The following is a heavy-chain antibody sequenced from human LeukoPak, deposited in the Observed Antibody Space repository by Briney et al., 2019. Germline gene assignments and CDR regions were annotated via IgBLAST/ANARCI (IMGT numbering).Heavy chain of an antibody. CDR1: GFTFSSYS. CDR2: ISSSSSYI. J-gene: IGHJ4*02. V-gene: IGHV3-21*01. D-gene: IGHD4-17*01. Sequence: GGSLRLSRAASGFTFSSYSMNWVRQAPGKGLEWVSSISSSSSYIYYADSVKGRFTISRDNAKNSLYLQMNSLRAEDTAVYYCARDLTTVTDYYFDYWGQGTLVTVSS. CDR3: ARDLTTVTDYYFDY.